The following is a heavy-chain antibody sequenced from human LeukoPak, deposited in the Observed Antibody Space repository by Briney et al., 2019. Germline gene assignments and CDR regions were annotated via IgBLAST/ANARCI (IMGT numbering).Heavy chain of an antibody. CDR3: ARAPYGDYVFDAFDI. CDR2: IYHSGST. J-gene: IGHJ3*02. CDR1: GGSFSGYY. D-gene: IGHD4-17*01. Sequence: SETLSLTCAVYGGSFSGYYWSWIRQPPGKGLEWIGSIYHSGSTYYNPSLKSRVTISVDTSKNQFSLKLSSVTAADTAVYYCARAPYGDYVFDAFDIWGQGTMVTVSS. V-gene: IGHV4-34*01.